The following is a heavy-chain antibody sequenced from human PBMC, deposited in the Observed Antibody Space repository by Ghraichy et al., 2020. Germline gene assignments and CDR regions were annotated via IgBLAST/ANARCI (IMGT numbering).Heavy chain of an antibody. V-gene: IGHV3-23*01. J-gene: IGHJ4*02. CDR2: ISGSGSST. Sequence: GSLSLSCAASGFTFSGYAMSWVRQAPGKGLEWVSAISGSGSSTYYADSVKGRFTISRDNSKNTLYLQMSYLRAEDTAVYYCAKNPGYQLARAPYFDYWGQGTLVTVSS. CDR3: AKNPGYQLARAPYFDY. D-gene: IGHD2-2*01. CDR1: GFTFSGYA.